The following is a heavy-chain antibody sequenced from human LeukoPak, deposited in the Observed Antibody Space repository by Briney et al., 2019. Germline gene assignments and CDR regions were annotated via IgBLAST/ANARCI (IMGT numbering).Heavy chain of an antibody. D-gene: IGHD6-6*01. Sequence: GGSLRLSCTASGFTFGDYAMSWFRQAPGKGLEWVGFIRSKAYGGTTEYAASVKGRFTISRDDSKSIAYLQMNSLETEDTAVYYCTRDVRAARPPLYYYYYGMDVWGQGTTVTVSS. CDR2: IRSKAYGGTT. CDR3: TRDVRAARPPLYYYYYGMDV. J-gene: IGHJ6*02. V-gene: IGHV3-49*03. CDR1: GFTFGDYA.